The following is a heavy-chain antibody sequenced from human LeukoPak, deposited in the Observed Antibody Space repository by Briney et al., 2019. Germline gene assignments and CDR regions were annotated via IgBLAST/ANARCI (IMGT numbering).Heavy chain of an antibody. Sequence: SVKVSCKASGGTFSSYAISWVRQAPGQGLEWMGGIIPIFGTANYAQKFQGRVTMTRDTSISTAYMELSRLRSDDMAVYYCARADYDYVWGSYRQYYFDYWGQGTLVTVSS. CDR2: IIPIFGTA. V-gene: IGHV1-69*05. CDR3: ARADYDYVWGSYRQYYFDY. D-gene: IGHD3-16*02. J-gene: IGHJ4*02. CDR1: GGTFSSYA.